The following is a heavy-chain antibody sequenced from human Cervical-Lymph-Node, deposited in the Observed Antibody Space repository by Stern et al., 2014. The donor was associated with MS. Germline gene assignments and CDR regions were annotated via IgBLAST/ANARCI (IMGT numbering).Heavy chain of an antibody. V-gene: IGHV1-69*01. J-gene: IGHJ2*01. CDR1: GGTFSSYA. CDR3: ARSPGIAVAGLNWYFDL. Sequence: VQLVESGAEVKKPGSSVKVSCKASGGTFSSYAISWVRQAPGPGLEWMGGIIPIFGTANYAQKLQGRVTITADESTSTAYMELSSLRSEDTAVYYCARSPGIAVAGLNWYFDLWGRGTLVTVSS. CDR2: IIPIFGTA. D-gene: IGHD6-19*01.